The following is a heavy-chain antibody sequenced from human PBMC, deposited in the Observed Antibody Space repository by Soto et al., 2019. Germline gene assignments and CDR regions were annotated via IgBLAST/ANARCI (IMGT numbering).Heavy chain of an antibody. D-gene: IGHD6-13*01. CDR3: ARDRGGSSWIDY. Sequence: QVQLQESGPGLVKPSQTLSLTCTFSGGSISSGGYYWSWIRQHPGKGLEWIGYIYYSGSTYYNPSLKSRVTISVDTSKNQFSLKLSSVTAADTAVYYCARDRGGSSWIDYWGQGTLVTVSS. J-gene: IGHJ4*02. CDR2: IYYSGST. V-gene: IGHV4-31*03. CDR1: GGSISSGGYY.